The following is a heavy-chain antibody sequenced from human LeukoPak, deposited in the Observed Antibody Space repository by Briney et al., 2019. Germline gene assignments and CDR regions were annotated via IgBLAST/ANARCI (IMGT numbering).Heavy chain of an antibody. CDR2: INPNSGGT. CDR1: GYTFTGYY. Sequence: ASVKVSCKASGYTFTGYYMHWVRQAPGQGLESMGRINPNSGGTNYAQKFQGRVTMTRDTSISTAYMELSRLSSVTAADTAVYYCARGHPYYDFWSGYPRFDYWGQGTLVTVSS. D-gene: IGHD3-3*01. J-gene: IGHJ4*02. V-gene: IGHV1-2*06. CDR3: ARGHPYYDFWSGYPRFDY.